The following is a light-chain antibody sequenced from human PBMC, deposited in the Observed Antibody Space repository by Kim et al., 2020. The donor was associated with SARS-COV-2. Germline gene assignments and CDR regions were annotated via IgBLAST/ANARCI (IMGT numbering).Light chain of an antibody. CDR1: QSITSG. CDR2: AVS. CDR3: QPHTGY. Sequence: DIQMTQSPSTLSASVGDTVTITCRASQSITSGLAWYQQKTGKATKLLIYAVSNLDSGVPSRFSGSGSGTQFTLTLSSLQPDDFATYYCQPHTGYFGGVTKVDIK. J-gene: IGKJ4*01. V-gene: IGKV1-5*01.